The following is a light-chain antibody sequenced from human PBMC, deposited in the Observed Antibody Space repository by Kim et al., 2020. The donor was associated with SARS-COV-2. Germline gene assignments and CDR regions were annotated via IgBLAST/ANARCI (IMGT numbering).Light chain of an antibody. CDR3: QSYDRSLSGWV. J-gene: IGLJ3*02. Sequence: RVTLSRTGSSSNIGAGNDVHWYRQLPGTAPKLLISGNSNLPSGVPDRFSGSKSGTSASLAITGLQAEDEADYYCQSYDRSLSGWVFGVGTQLTVL. V-gene: IGLV1-40*01. CDR2: GNS. CDR1: SSNIGAGND.